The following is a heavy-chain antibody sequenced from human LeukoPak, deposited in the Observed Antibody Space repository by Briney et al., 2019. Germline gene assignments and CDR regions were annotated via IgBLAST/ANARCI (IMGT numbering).Heavy chain of an antibody. CDR1: VFTFTDYG. J-gene: IGHJ4*02. Sequence: PGGSLRLSCAATVFTFTDYGMNWVRQAPWKGLEWVSSMNSDGSHIYHAGSVEGRFTISRDNAKNSLYLQMNSLRDEDTAVYYCVRDPHALDYWGRGILVTVSS. CDR3: VRDPHALDY. V-gene: IGHV3-48*02. CDR2: MNSDGSHI.